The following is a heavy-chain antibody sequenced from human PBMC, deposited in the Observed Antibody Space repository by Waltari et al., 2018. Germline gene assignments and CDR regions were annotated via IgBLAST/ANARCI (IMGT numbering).Heavy chain of an antibody. V-gene: IGHV3-7*01. D-gene: IGHD3-10*01. CDR2: IKQDGSEK. CDR1: GFTFSNYW. J-gene: IGHJ3*02. CDR3: ARSSASAFDI. Sequence: EVQLVESGGDLVQPEESLRLSCAASGFTFSNYWMSWVRQAPGKGLGWVANIKQDGSEKYYVDSVKGRFTISRDNAKNSLDLQMNSLRAEDTAVYYCARSSASAFDIWGQGTMVTVSS.